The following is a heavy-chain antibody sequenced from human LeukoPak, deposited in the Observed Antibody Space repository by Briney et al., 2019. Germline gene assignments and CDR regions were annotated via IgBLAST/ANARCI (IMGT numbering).Heavy chain of an antibody. D-gene: IGHD1-26*01. J-gene: IGHJ4*02. V-gene: IGHV1-69*01. CDR3: GVLFAPPEFNRIVGATTTDY. Sequence: ASVKVSCKASGGTFGSYAISWVRQAPGQGLEWMGGIIPIFGTANYAQKFQGRVTITADESTSTAYMELSSLRSEDTAVYYCGVLFAPPEFNRIVGATTTDYWGQGTLVTVSS. CDR2: IIPIFGTA. CDR1: GGTFGSYA.